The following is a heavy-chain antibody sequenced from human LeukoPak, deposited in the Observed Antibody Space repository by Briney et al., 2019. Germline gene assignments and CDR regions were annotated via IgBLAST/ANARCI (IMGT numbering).Heavy chain of an antibody. Sequence: GGSLRLSCKGSGYSFTSYWIGWERQMPGKGLEWMGIIYPGDSDTRYSPSFQGQVTISADKSISTAYLQWSSLKASDTAMYYCARRHCSGGSCYYGSGWFDPWGQGTLVTVSS. J-gene: IGHJ5*02. CDR2: IYPGDSDT. CDR1: GYSFTSYW. CDR3: ARRHCSGGSCYYGSGWFDP. D-gene: IGHD2-15*01. V-gene: IGHV5-51*01.